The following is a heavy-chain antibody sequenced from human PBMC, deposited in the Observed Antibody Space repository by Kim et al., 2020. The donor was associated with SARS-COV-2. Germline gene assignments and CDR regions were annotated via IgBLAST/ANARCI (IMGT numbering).Heavy chain of an antibody. CDR2: ISYDGSNK. D-gene: IGHD3-16*01. CDR3: AKDQGGASTPGGDY. CDR1: GFTFSSYG. J-gene: IGHJ4*02. V-gene: IGHV3-30*18. Sequence: GGSLRLSCAASGFTFSSYGMHWVRQAPGKGLEWVAVISYDGSNKYYADSVKGRFTISRDNSKNTLYLQMNSLRAEDTAVYYCAKDQGGASTPGGDYWGQGTLVTVSS.